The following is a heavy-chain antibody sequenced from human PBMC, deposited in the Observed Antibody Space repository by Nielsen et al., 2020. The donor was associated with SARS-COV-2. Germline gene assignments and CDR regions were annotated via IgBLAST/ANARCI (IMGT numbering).Heavy chain of an antibody. CDR2: INHSGTT. Sequence: SETLSPTCAVQGGSFRGYYWSWIRQPPGKGLEWIGEINHSGTTNYNPSLKSRVTRSVDTSKNQFSLKLSSVTAADTAVYYCARRPTVYYYYYMDVWGKGTTVTVSS. CDR3: ARRPTVYYYYYMDV. J-gene: IGHJ6*03. V-gene: IGHV4-34*01. CDR1: GGSFRGYY. D-gene: IGHD4-17*01.